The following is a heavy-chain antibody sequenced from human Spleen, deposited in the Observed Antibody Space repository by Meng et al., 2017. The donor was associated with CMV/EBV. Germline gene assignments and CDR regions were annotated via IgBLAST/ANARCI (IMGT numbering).Heavy chain of an antibody. D-gene: IGHD5-24*01. CDR2: IQPDDSAT. CDR3: ARGRGPRYFDY. Sequence: SCKVSGYTFTTYWIGWVRQMPGKGLEWMVIIQPDDSATRYSPSFQGQVTISADKSISTAYLQWSSLEASDTAMYYCARGRGPRYFDYWGQGTLVTVSS. J-gene: IGHJ4*02. V-gene: IGHV5-51*01. CDR1: GYTFTTYW.